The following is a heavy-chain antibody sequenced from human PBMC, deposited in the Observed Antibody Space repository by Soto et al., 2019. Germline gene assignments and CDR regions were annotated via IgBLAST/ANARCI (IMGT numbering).Heavy chain of an antibody. CDR1: GFTFSSYA. V-gene: IGHV3-23*01. Sequence: LRLSCAASGFTFSSYAMSWVRQAPGKGLEWVSAISGSGGSTYYADSVKGRFTISRDNSKNTLYLQMNSLRAEDTAVYYCAKDAFGELSAPHDYWGQGTLVTVSS. J-gene: IGHJ4*02. D-gene: IGHD3-10*01. CDR2: ISGSGGST. CDR3: AKDAFGELSAPHDY.